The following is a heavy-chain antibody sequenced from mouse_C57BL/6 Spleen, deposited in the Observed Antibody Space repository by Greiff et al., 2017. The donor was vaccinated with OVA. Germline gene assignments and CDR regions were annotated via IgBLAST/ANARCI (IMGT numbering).Heavy chain of an antibody. CDR3: ARTYYSNPYFDY. V-gene: IGHV5-17*01. D-gene: IGHD2-5*01. J-gene: IGHJ2*01. CDR1: GFTFSDYG. Sequence: EVKVVESGGGLVKPGGSLKLSCAASGFTFSDYGMHWVRQAPEKGLEWVAYISSGSSTIYYADTVKGRFTIARDNAKNTLFLQMTSLRSEDTAMYYCARTYYSNPYFDYWGQGTTLTVSS. CDR2: ISSGSSTI.